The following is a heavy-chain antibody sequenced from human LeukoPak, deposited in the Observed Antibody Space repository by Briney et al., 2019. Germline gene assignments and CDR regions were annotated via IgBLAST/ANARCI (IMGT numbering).Heavy chain of an antibody. CDR3: ARVGAGFDY. J-gene: IGHJ4*02. Sequence: SETLSLTCTVSGGSISSSGYYWDWLRQHPGKGLEWITYIYDSGSTYNNSTLKRRVPITVAPSKNQFSLKLSYVTAAASAVDYWARVGAGFDYWGQGTLVTASS. CDR2: IYDSGST. CDR1: GGSISSSGYY. V-gene: IGHV4-31*03.